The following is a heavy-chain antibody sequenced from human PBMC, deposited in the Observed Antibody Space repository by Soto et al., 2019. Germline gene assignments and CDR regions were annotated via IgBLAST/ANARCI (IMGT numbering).Heavy chain of an antibody. CDR1: GFTFGDYA. Sequence: GGSLRLSCTASGFTFGDYAMSWFRQAPGKGLEWVGFIRSKAYGGTTEYAASVKGRFTISRDDSKSIAYLQMNSLKTEDTAVYYCTRDLVVVGPPHYYYYYYMDVWGKGTTVTVSS. D-gene: IGHD2-2*01. CDR3: TRDLVVVGPPHYYYYYYMDV. J-gene: IGHJ6*03. CDR2: IRSKAYGGTT. V-gene: IGHV3-49*03.